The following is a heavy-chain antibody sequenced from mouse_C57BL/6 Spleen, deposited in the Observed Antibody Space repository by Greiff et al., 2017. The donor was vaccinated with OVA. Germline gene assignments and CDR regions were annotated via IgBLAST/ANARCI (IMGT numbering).Heavy chain of an antibody. V-gene: IGHV5-9-1*02. J-gene: IGHJ4*01. CDR2: ISSGGDYI. CDR1: GFTFSSYA. D-gene: IGHD3-1*01. CDR3: TREVLGGAMDY. Sequence: EVKLVESGEGLVKPGGSLKLSCAASGFTFSSYAMSWVRQTPEKRLEWVAYISSGGDYIYYADTVKGRFTISRDNARNTLYLQMSSLKSEDTAMYYCTREVLGGAMDYWGQGTSVTVSS.